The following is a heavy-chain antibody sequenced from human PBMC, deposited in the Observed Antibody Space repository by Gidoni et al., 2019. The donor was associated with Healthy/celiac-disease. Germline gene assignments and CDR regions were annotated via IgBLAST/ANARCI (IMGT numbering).Heavy chain of an antibody. D-gene: IGHD3-10*01. CDR1: GVSISSSPNY. J-gene: IGHJ4*02. Sequence: QLQLQASGPGRVKPSETLSLTCTVPGVSISSSPNYWGWIRQPPGKGLEWIGSIYYTGRTFYNPSLKSRVTISIDTSESQFSLRLTSVTAADTAVYYCARGGEYSYSPLYYWGQGTLVTVSS. CDR2: IYYTGRT. V-gene: IGHV4-39*07. CDR3: ARGGEYSYSPLYY.